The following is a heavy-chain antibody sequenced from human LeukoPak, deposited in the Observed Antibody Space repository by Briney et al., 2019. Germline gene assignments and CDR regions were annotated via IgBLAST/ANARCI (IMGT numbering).Heavy chain of an antibody. CDR1: GGSFSGYY. CDR3: APLRQYYYDSSGYYETFDY. Sequence: PSETLFLTCAVYGGSFSGYYWSWIRQPPGKGLEWIGEINHSGSTNYNPSLKSRVTISVDTSKNQFSLKLSSVTAADTAVYYCAPLRQYYYDSSGYYETFDYWGQGTLVTVSS. D-gene: IGHD3-22*01. CDR2: INHSGST. J-gene: IGHJ4*02. V-gene: IGHV4-34*01.